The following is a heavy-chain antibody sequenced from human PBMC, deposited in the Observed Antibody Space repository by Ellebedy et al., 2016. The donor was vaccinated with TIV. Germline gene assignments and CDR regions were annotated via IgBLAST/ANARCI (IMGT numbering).Heavy chain of an antibody. J-gene: IGHJ6*02. CDR2: ISSSSDTI. CDR3: GRDTGYSSSSGYYGTDV. V-gene: IGHV3-11*01. D-gene: IGHD6-6*01. CDR1: GFIFSDYY. Sequence: PGGSLRLSCAASGFIFSDYYMSCISQAPGKGLVWVSYISSSSDTIYYADSVKGRFTITRDNAKNSLYLQMNSLRAEDTAVYYCGRDTGYSSSSGYYGTDVWGQGTTVTVSS.